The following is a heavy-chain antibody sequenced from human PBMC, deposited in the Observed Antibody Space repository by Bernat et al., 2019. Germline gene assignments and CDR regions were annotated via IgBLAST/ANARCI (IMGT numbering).Heavy chain of an antibody. D-gene: IGHD2-2*01. Sequence: EVQLVESGGGLVQPGRSLRLSCTASGFTFSSYAMSWVRQAPGKGLEWVSAISGSGGSTYYADSVKGRFTISRDNSKNTLYLQMNSLRAEDTAVYFCARSGYCTTTSCPHPLDHYYYMDVWGKGTTVTVSS. CDR2: ISGSGGST. CDR3: ARSGYCTTTSCPHPLDHYYYMDV. J-gene: IGHJ6*03. V-gene: IGHV3-23*04. CDR1: GFTFSSYA.